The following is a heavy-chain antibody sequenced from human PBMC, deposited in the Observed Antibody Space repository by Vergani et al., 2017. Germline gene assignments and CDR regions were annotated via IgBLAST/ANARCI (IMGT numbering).Heavy chain of an antibody. J-gene: IGHJ3*02. CDR1: GFTFSSYA. D-gene: IGHD1-26*01. Sequence: EVQLLESGGGLVQPGGSLRLSCAASGFTFSSYAMSWVRQAQGKGLEWVSAISGSGGSTYYADSVKGRFTLSRDNSKNTLYLQMNSLRAEDTGVYYCETQRSWWDPRTIDVGAFDIWGQGTMVTVSS. V-gene: IGHV3-23*01. CDR3: ETQRSWWDPRTIDVGAFDI. CDR2: ISGSGGST.